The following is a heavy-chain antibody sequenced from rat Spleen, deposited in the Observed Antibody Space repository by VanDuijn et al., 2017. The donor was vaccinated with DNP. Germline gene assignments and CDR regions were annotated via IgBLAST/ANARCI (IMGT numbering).Heavy chain of an antibody. Sequence: QVQLKESGPGLVQPSQTLSLTCTVSGFSLTSYNVHWVRQPTGKGLEWMGVVWIGGTTHISSIFKSRVSISRDTSTSQVFLKVNSLQAEDTATYYCARDGQWDYLDYWGQGVMVTVAS. D-gene: IGHD1-1*01. CDR2: VWIGGTT. CDR1: GFSLTSYN. V-gene: IGHV2-30*01. J-gene: IGHJ2*01. CDR3: ARDGQWDYLDY.